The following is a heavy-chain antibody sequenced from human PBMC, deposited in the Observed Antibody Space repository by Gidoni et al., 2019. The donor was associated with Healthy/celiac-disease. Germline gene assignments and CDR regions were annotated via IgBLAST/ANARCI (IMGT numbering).Heavy chain of an antibody. V-gene: IGHV5-51*01. Sequence: EVQLVQSGAEVKQPGESLKISCQGSGYSFTSYWIGWVRQMPGKGLEWMGFIYPGDSDTRYSPSFQGQVTISADKSISTAYLQWSSLKASDTAMYYCARLPLDDPHYYYGMDVWGQGTTVTVSS. D-gene: IGHD3-16*01. J-gene: IGHJ6*02. CDR1: GYSFTSYW. CDR3: ARLPLDDPHYYYGMDV. CDR2: IYPGDSDT.